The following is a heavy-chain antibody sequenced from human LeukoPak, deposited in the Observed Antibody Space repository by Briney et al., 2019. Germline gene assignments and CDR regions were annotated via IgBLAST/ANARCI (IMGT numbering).Heavy chain of an antibody. CDR3: ARGYSYGPGDYYYMDV. CDR1: GGTFSSYA. V-gene: IGHV1-69*13. J-gene: IGHJ6*03. Sequence: ASVKASCKASGGTFSSYAISWVRQAPGQGLEWMGGIIPIFGTANYAQKFQGIVTITADESTSTAYMELSSLRSEDTAVYYCARGYSYGPGDYYYMDVWGKGTTVTVSS. CDR2: IIPIFGTA. D-gene: IGHD5-18*01.